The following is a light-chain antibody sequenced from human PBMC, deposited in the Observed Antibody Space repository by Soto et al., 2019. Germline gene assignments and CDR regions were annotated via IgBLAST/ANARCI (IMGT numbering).Light chain of an antibody. J-gene: IGLJ1*01. CDR3: SSYTSSSTPYV. CDR1: GSDVGGYDY. V-gene: IGLV2-14*01. CDR2: DVT. Sequence: QSALTQPASVSGSPGQSITISCTGTGSDVGGYDYDSWYQQHPGKAPKLMIYDVTNRPSGISDRFSGSKSGNTASLTISGLQADDEADYYCSSYTSSSTPYVFGTGTKVTVL.